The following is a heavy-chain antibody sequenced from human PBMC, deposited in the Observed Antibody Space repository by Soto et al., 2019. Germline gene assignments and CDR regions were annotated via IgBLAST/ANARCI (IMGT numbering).Heavy chain of an antibody. J-gene: IGHJ4*02. V-gene: IGHV3-21*01. D-gene: IGHD3-10*01. Sequence: PGGSLRLSCAASGFTFSTYSMNWVRQAPGKGLEWVSFISSSSSYMNYADSVKGRFTISRDNAKNSLYLHMNSLRAEDTAVYYCARDHYGSGNYYFDYWGQGTLVTVSS. CDR1: GFTFSTYS. CDR3: ARDHYGSGNYYFDY. CDR2: ISSSSSYM.